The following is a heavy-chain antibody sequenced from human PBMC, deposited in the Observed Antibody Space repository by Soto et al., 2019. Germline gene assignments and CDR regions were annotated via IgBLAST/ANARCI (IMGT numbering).Heavy chain of an antibody. Sequence: PSETLSLTCTVSGGSISSYYWSWIRQPPGKGLEWIGYIYYSGSTNYNPSLKSRVTISVDTSKNQFSLKLSSVTAADTAVYYCAREVIAAAGQDAFDIWGQGTMVTVSS. V-gene: IGHV4-59*01. D-gene: IGHD6-13*01. CDR2: IYYSGST. CDR1: GGSISSYY. J-gene: IGHJ3*02. CDR3: AREVIAAAGQDAFDI.